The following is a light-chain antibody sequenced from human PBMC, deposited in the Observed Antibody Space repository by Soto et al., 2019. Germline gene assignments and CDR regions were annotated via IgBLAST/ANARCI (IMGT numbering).Light chain of an antibody. CDR1: QSVSSN. CDR3: QQFNKWPLT. CDR2: AAS. Sequence: EIVMTQSPGTLSVSPGERAALSCRASQSVSSNLAWYQQKPGQAPRLLIYAASTRATGIPSRFSGSGSGTEFTLSISSLQSEDFAVYYCQQFNKWPLTFGGGTRVEIK. J-gene: IGKJ4*01. V-gene: IGKV3-15*01.